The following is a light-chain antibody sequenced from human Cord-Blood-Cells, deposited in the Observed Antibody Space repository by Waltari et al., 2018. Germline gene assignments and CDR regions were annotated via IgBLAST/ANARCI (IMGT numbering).Light chain of an antibody. CDR1: QSISSY. Sequence: DIQMTHSPSSLSACVGDRVTITCRASQSISSYLNWYQQKPGKAPKLLLYAASSLQSGVPSRFSGSGSGTDFTLTISSLQPEDFATYYCQQSYSTPYTFGQGTKLEIK. CDR2: AAS. J-gene: IGKJ2*01. V-gene: IGKV1-39*01. CDR3: QQSYSTPYT.